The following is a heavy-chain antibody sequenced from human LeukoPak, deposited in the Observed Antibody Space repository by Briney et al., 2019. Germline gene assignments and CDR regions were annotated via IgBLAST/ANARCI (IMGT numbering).Heavy chain of an antibody. CDR1: GGSISSSSYY. Sequence: SETLSLTCTVSGGSISSSSYYWGWIRQPPGKGLEWIGSIYYSGSTYYKPSLKSRVTISVDTSKNQFSLKLSSVTAADTAVYYCARDTEDWLRDQANWYFDLWGRGTLVTVSS. CDR3: ARDTEDWLRDQANWYFDL. CDR2: IYYSGST. V-gene: IGHV4-39*07. D-gene: IGHD3-9*01. J-gene: IGHJ2*01.